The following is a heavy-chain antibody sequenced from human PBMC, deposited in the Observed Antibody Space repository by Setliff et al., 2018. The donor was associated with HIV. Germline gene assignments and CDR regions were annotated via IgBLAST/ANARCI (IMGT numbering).Heavy chain of an antibody. J-gene: IGHJ3*02. CDR1: GGSFSGYY. D-gene: IGHD3-10*01. CDR2: INHSGST. V-gene: IGHV4-34*01. Sequence: TLSLTCAVYGGSFSGYYWSWIRQPPGKGLEWIGEINHSGSTNYNPSLKSRVTISVDTSKNQFSLKLSSATAADTAVYYCARVASGFRITMVRVRHAFDIWGQGTMVTVSS. CDR3: ARVASGFRITMVRVRHAFDI.